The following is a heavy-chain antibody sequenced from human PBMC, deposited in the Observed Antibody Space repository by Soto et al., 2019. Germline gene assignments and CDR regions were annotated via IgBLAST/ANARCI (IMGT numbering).Heavy chain of an antibody. V-gene: IGHV3-11*01. CDR3: ARDALSLYSYNWFDP. J-gene: IGHJ5*02. Sequence: QVQLVESGGDLVKPGGSLRLSCAASGFNFSDSYMSWIRQAPGKGLEWGSYIDSRGGSIDFADSGKGRFTISRDNAKNAPDLQMDSLRAEDTAVYYGARDALSLYSYNWFDPGGQGTLVTVST. D-gene: IGHD1-26*01. CDR2: IDSRGGSI. CDR1: GFNFSDSY.